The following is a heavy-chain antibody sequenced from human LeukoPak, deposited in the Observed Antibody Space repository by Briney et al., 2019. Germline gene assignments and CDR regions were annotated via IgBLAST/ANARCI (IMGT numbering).Heavy chain of an antibody. V-gene: IGHV5-10-1*01. Sequence: GESLQISCKGSGSIFTSYWISWGRQLPGKGLEWMGRIDPSDSYTNYSPSFQGHVTISADKSISTAYLQWSSLKASDTAMYYCAGGGYSYGQHYWGQGTLVTVSS. J-gene: IGHJ4*02. CDR1: GSIFTSYW. D-gene: IGHD5-18*01. CDR3: AGGGYSYGQHY. CDR2: IDPSDSYT.